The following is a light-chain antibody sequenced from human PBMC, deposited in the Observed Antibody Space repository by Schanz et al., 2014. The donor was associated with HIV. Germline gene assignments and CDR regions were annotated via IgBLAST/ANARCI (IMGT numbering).Light chain of an antibody. CDR3: ATWDDSLNNWV. Sequence: QSVLTQPPSASGTPGQRVTISCSISGSNIRSNTINWFRHLPGTAPKLLMYANNQRASGVPDRFSGSRSGTSASLAISVLQAEDEADYYCATWDDSLNNWVFGGGTKLTVL. CDR1: GSNIRSNT. J-gene: IGLJ3*02. V-gene: IGLV1-44*01. CDR2: ANN.